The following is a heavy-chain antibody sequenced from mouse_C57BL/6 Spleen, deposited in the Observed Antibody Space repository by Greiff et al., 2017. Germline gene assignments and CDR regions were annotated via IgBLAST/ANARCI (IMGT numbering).Heavy chain of an antibody. D-gene: IGHD1-1*01. CDR3: ARVTTVVAKDAMDY. J-gene: IGHJ4*01. Sequence: EVQLVESGGGLVKPGGSLKLSCAASGFTFSSYAMSWVRQTPEKRLEWVATISDGGSYTYYPDNVKGRFTISRDNAKNNLYLQMSHLKSEDTAMYYCARVTTVVAKDAMDYWGQGTSVTVSS. V-gene: IGHV5-4*01. CDR2: ISDGGSYT. CDR1: GFTFSSYA.